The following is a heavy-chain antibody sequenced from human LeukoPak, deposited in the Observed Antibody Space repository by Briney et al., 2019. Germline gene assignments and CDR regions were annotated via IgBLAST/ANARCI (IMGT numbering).Heavy chain of an antibody. V-gene: IGHV3-21*01. CDR3: ARDHDWGSDAFDI. J-gene: IGHJ3*02. Sequence: GGSLRLSCAASGFTFSSYSMNWVRQAPGKGLEWVSSISSSSYIYYADSVKGRFTISRDNAKNSLYLQMNSLRAEDTAVYYCARDHDWGSDAFDIWGQGTMVTVSS. CDR1: GFTFSSYS. D-gene: IGHD7-27*01. CDR2: ISSSSYI.